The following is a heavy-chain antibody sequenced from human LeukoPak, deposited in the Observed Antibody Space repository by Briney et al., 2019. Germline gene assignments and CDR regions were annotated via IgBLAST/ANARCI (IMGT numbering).Heavy chain of an antibody. D-gene: IGHD6-19*01. CDR3: ARDLPSGYSSGSTAFDI. CDR1: GDSVSSNSAA. V-gene: IGHV6-1*01. J-gene: IGHJ3*02. Sequence: SQTLSLTCAISGDSVSSNSAAWNWIRQSPSRGLEWLGRTYYRSKWYNDYAVSVKSRITINPDTSKNQFPLQLNSVTPEDTAVYYCARDLPSGYSSGSTAFDIWGQGTMVTVSS. CDR2: TYYRSKWYN.